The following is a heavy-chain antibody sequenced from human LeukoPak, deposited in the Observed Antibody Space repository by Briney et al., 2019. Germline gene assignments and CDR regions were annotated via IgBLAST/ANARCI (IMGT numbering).Heavy chain of an antibody. CDR2: IKPDGSEK. CDR3: AREKIFYDSSDYYYVPFDS. V-gene: IGHV3-7*05. D-gene: IGHD3-22*01. J-gene: IGHJ4*02. Sequence: ESGGSLRLSCAASGFTFSTYWMSWVSQAPGKGLEWVANIKPDGSEKHYVDSVKGRFTISRDNAKSSLYLQMNSLRAEDTAFYSCAREKIFYDSSDYYYVPFDSWGQGTLVTVSS. CDR1: GFTFSTYW.